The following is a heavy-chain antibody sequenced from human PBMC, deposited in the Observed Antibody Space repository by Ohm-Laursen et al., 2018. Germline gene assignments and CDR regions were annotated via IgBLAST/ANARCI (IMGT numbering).Heavy chain of an antibody. CDR2: IDAAGRT. CDR1: GFSFSDYD. CDR3: AKAPPMVRGVMGY. V-gene: IGHV3-13*01. J-gene: IGHJ4*02. Sequence: SLRLSCSASGFSFSDYDMHWVRLLTGKRLEWVSGIDAAGRTYYPASMEGRFTISRENSKNTLYLQMNSLRAEDTAVYYCAKAPPMVRGVMGYWGQGTLVTVSS. D-gene: IGHD3-10*01.